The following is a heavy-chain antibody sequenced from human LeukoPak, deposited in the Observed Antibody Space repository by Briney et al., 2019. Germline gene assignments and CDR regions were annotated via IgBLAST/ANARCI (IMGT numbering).Heavy chain of an antibody. D-gene: IGHD2-2*01. V-gene: IGHV3-23*01. Sequence: GGSLRLSCAASGFTFSSYAMSWLRQAPGKGLEWVSAISGSGGSTYYADSVKGRFTISRDNSKNTLYLQMNSLRAEDTAVYYCAKLTSDIVVVPAYGMDVWGQGTTVTVSS. CDR2: ISGSGGST. CDR3: AKLTSDIVVVPAYGMDV. J-gene: IGHJ6*02. CDR1: GFTFSSYA.